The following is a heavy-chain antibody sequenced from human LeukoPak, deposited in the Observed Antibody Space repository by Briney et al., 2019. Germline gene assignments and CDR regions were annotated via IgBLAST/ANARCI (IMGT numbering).Heavy chain of an antibody. D-gene: IGHD3-9*01. Sequence: SETLSLTCAVYGGSFSGYYRSWIRQPPGKGLEWIGEINHSGSTNYNPSLKSRVTISVDTSKNQFSLKLSSVTAADTAVYYCARRPDILTGKFDYWGQGTLVTVSS. CDR3: ARRPDILTGKFDY. J-gene: IGHJ4*02. V-gene: IGHV4-34*01. CDR1: GGSFSGYY. CDR2: INHSGST.